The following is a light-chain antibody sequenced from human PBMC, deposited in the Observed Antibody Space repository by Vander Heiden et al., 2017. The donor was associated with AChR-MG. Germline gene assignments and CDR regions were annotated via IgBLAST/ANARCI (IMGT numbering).Light chain of an antibody. CDR1: QGISSY. CDR2: AAS. V-gene: IGKV1-8*01. CDR3: QQEDSYPWT. Sequence: AIRMTQSPSSLSASTGDRVTITCRASQGISSYLAWYQQKPGKAPKLLIYAASTLQSGVPSRFSGSGSGTDFTLTISCLQSEDFATYYCQQEDSYPWTFGQGTKLEIK. J-gene: IGKJ1*01.